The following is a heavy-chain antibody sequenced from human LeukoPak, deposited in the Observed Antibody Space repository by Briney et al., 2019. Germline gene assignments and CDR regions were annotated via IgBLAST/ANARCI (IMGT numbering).Heavy chain of an antibody. D-gene: IGHD6-13*01. Sequence: PGRSLRLSCAASGFTFSSYGMHWVRQAPGKGLEWVAVIWYDGSNKYYADSVKGRFTVSRDNSKNTLYLQMNSLRAEDTAVYYCARDGPGGSSWYGLLDYWGQGTLVTVSS. CDR2: IWYDGSNK. J-gene: IGHJ4*02. CDR3: ARDGPGGSSWYGLLDY. CDR1: GFTFSSYG. V-gene: IGHV3-33*01.